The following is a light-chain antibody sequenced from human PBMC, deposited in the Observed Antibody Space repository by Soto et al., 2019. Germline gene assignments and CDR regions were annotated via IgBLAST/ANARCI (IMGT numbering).Light chain of an antibody. CDR3: QQYNNWPLT. J-gene: IGKJ1*01. Sequence: EIVVTQSPATLSVSPGERATLSCRASQSVSSNLAWYQQKPGQAPRLLIYGASTRATDIPARFSGSGSGTEFTLTISSLQSEDFAVYYCQQYNNWPLTFDQGTKVEIK. CDR1: QSVSSN. CDR2: GAS. V-gene: IGKV3-15*01.